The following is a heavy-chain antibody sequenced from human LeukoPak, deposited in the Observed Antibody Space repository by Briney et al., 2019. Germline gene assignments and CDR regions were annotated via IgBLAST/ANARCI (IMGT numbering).Heavy chain of an antibody. CDR3: ARHGSSWYYFDY. Sequence: PSETLSLTCSVSGGSISSSSYYWGWIRQPPGKGLEWIGSIYYSGSTYYNPSLKSRVTISVDTSKNQFSLKLSSVTAADTAVYYCARHGSSWYYFDYWGQGTLVTVSS. D-gene: IGHD6-13*01. V-gene: IGHV4-39*01. CDR1: GGSISSSSYY. CDR2: IYYSGST. J-gene: IGHJ4*02.